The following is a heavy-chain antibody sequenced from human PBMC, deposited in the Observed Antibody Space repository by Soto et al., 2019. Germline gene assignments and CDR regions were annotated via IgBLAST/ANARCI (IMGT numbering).Heavy chain of an antibody. CDR3: TKRRNVLRFLEWSSGMEV. V-gene: IGHV3-30*18. D-gene: IGHD3-3*01. Sequence: PGGSLRLSCAASGFTFSSYGMHWVRQAPGKGLEWVAFISHDGSNKYYADSMKGRISMSRDNSKSTVYPQMSSLRAEDTAVYYCTKRRNVLRFLEWSSGMEVWGQGTTVTVSS. CDR1: GFTFSSYG. CDR2: ISHDGSNK. J-gene: IGHJ6*02.